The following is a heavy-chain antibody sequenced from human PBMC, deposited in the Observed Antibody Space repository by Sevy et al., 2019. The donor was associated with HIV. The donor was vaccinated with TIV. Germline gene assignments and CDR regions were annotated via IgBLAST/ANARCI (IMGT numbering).Heavy chain of an antibody. Sequence: ASVKVSCKASGYTFTGYYMHWVRQAPGQGLEWMGWINPNSGGTNYAQKFQGRVTMTRDTSISTAYMELRRLRSDDTAVYYCARDPFDFWSGPYDYWGQGTRVTVSS. CDR1: GYTFTGYY. CDR3: ARDPFDFWSGPYDY. J-gene: IGHJ4*02. V-gene: IGHV1-2*02. D-gene: IGHD3-3*01. CDR2: INPNSGGT.